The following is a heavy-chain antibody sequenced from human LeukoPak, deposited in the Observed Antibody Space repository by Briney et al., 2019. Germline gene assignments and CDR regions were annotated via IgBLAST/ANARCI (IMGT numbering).Heavy chain of an antibody. V-gene: IGHV1-69*02. CDR2: IIPILGIA. Sequence: SGKVSCKASGYTFTYYYMHWVRQAPGQGLEWMGRIIPILGIANYAQKFQGRVTITADKSTSTAYMELSSLRSEDTAVYYCARRYDYGDNWGQGTLVTVSS. CDR1: GYTFTYYY. J-gene: IGHJ4*02. D-gene: IGHD1-14*01. CDR3: ARRYDYGDN.